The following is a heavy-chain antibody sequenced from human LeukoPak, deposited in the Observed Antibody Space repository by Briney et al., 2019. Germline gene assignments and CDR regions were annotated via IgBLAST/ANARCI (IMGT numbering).Heavy chain of an antibody. J-gene: IGHJ6*02. V-gene: IGHV3-21*01. Sequence: GGSLRLACAASGFTFSSYSMNWVRQAPGKGLEWVSSISSSSSYIYYADSVKGRFTISRDNAKNSLYLQMNSLRAEDTAVYYCARDQEENSSSWYLTFYGMDVWGQGTTVTVSS. D-gene: IGHD6-13*01. CDR1: GFTFSSYS. CDR2: ISSSSSYI. CDR3: ARDQEENSSSWYLTFYGMDV.